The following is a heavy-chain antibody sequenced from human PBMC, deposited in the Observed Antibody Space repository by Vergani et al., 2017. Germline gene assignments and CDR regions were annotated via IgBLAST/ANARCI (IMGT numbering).Heavy chain of an antibody. CDR3: STGSPLGYSSSLSAFDI. Sequence: EVQLVESGGGLVKPGGSLRLSCAASGFTFSNAWMSWVRQAPGKGLEWVGRIKSKTYGGTTDYAAPVKGSFTISRGDSKNTLYLQMNSLKTEDTAVYYCSTGSPLGYSSSLSAFDIWGQGTMVTVSS. D-gene: IGHD6-13*01. CDR1: GFTFSNAW. V-gene: IGHV3-15*01. J-gene: IGHJ3*02. CDR2: IKSKTYGGTT.